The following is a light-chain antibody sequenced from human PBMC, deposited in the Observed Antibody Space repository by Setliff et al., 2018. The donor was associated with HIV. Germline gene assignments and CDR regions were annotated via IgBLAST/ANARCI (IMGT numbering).Light chain of an antibody. CDR1: SSDFGGYNS. V-gene: IGLV2-23*02. J-gene: IGLJ1*01. CDR2: DVT. CDR3: CSYADSNTFV. Sequence: QSVLTQPASVSGPPGQSITIPCTGTSSDFGGYNSVSWYQQHPDKAPKLMIYDVTKRPSGVSNRFSGSKSGNTASLTISGLQAEDEADYYCCSYADSNTFVFGTGTKVTVL.